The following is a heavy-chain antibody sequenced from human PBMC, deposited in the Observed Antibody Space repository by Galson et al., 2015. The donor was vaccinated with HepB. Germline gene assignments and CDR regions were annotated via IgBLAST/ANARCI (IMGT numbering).Heavy chain of an antibody. Sequence: SLRLSCAASGFTFSSSAMHWVRQASGKGLEWVGRIKSKANSYATAYAASVKGRFTISRDDSKNTAYLQMNSLKTEDTAVYYCTRLVCSSTSCYNKPNWFDPWGQGTLVTVSS. V-gene: IGHV3-73*01. J-gene: IGHJ5*02. CDR2: IKSKANSYAT. CDR3: TRLVCSSTSCYNKPNWFDP. CDR1: GFTFSSSA. D-gene: IGHD2-2*01.